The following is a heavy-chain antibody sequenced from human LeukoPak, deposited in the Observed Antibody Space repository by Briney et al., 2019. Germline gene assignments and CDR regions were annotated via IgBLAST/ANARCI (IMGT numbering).Heavy chain of an antibody. CDR2: IYHSGST. CDR1: GGSISSGGYS. J-gene: IGHJ5*02. Sequence: SESLSLTCTVSGGSISSGGYSWSWMRQPPGKGLEWIGYIYHSGSTYYNPSLKSRVTISVDRSKNQFSLKLSSVTAADTAVYYCARAEDCSGGSCYTGDWFDPWGQGTLVTVSS. CDR3: ARAEDCSGGSCYTGDWFDP. D-gene: IGHD2-15*01. V-gene: IGHV4-30-2*01.